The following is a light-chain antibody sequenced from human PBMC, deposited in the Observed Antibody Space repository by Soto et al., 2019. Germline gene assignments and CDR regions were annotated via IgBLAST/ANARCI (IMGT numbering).Light chain of an antibody. CDR3: SSYAGSNIWV. V-gene: IGLV2-8*01. J-gene: IGLJ1*01. Sequence: QSVLTQPPSASGSPGQAVTISCTGTSSDVGSYKYVAWYQHHPGKAPKVMIYEVSKRPSGVPDRFSGSKSGNTASLTVSGLQAEDEADYYCSSYAGSNIWVFGTGTKVTV. CDR2: EVS. CDR1: SSDVGSYKY.